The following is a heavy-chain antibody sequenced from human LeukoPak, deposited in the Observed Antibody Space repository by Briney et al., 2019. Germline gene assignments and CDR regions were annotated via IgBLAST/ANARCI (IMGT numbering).Heavy chain of an antibody. D-gene: IGHD7-27*01. CDR3: GRGHWGLDY. CDR1: GFTFSDSY. CDR2: ISNSGTSI. J-gene: IGHJ4*02. V-gene: IGHV3-11*04. Sequence: GGSLRLSCAASGFTFSDSYMTWIRQAPGKGLEWVSYISNSGTSIYYADSVKGRFTISRDNAKNSLSLQMNSLRADDTAIYYCGRGHWGLDYWGQGTLVTVSS.